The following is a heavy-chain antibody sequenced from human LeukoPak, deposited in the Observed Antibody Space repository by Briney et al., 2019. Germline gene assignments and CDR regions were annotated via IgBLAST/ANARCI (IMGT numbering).Heavy chain of an antibody. J-gene: IGHJ4*02. Sequence: GGSLRLSCAASGFTFSSYGMHWVRQAPGKGLEWVAFIRYDGSNKYYADSVKGRFTISRDNSKNTLYLQMNSLRAEDTAVYYCAKGALSRYYYDSSGYYYYFDYWGQGTLVTVSS. CDR2: IRYDGSNK. CDR3: AKGALSRYYYDSSGYYYYFDY. D-gene: IGHD3-22*01. CDR1: GFTFSSYG. V-gene: IGHV3-30*02.